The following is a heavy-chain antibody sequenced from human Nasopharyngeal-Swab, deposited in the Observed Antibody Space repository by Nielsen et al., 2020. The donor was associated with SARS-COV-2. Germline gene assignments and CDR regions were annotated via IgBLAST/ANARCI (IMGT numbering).Heavy chain of an antibody. J-gene: IGHJ4*02. V-gene: IGHV1-69*04. CDR2: IIPMLGIA. CDR1: GDTFNNYV. Sequence: SVKVSCKASGDTFNNYVFSWVRQAPGQGLEWMGRIIPMLGIANYAQKFQGRVTITADKSTSTAYMELSSLRSEDAAVYYCARGSLAAIPRSSWYFDYWGQGTLVTVSS. D-gene: IGHD6-13*01. CDR3: ARGSLAAIPRSSWYFDY.